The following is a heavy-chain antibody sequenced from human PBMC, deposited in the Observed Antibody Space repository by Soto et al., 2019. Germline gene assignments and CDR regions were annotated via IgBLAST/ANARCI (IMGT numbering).Heavy chain of an antibody. CDR1: GSLFRGYG. D-gene: IGHD3-10*02. V-gene: IGHV3-33*01. CDR2: IRYDGSNI. Sequence: GGSLILSCAASGSLFRGYGMHWVRPAPGKGLEWVAVIRYDGSNINYAESVMGRFTISRDNSKNTLYLEMNSLRAEDRVVFYCGREGIGGTTFGGYFDSGGRENLVTVPS. CDR3: GREGIGGTTFGGYFDS. J-gene: IGHJ4*02.